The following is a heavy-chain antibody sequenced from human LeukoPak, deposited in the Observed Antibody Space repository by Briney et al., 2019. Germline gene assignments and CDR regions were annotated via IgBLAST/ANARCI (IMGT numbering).Heavy chain of an antibody. Sequence: GGSLRLSCAASGFTFSSYGMHWVRQAPGKGLEWVAVISYDGSNKYYADSVKGRSTISRDNSKNTLYLQMNSLRAEDTAVYYCAKVQRGTSTGPFDYWGQGTLVTVSS. CDR2: ISYDGSNK. V-gene: IGHV3-30*18. J-gene: IGHJ4*02. CDR3: AKVQRGTSTGPFDY. CDR1: GFTFSSYG. D-gene: IGHD1-1*01.